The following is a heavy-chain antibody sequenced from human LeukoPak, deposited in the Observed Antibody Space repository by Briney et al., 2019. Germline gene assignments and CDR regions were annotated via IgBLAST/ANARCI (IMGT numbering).Heavy chain of an antibody. Sequence: GSSVKVSCKASGGTFSSYAISWVRQAPGQGLEWMGRIIPILGIANYAQKFQGRVTITADKSTSTAYMELRSLRSDDTAVYYCARDVDYYDSSGYKGTTYYYYGMDVWGQGTTVTVSS. CDR2: IIPILGIA. V-gene: IGHV1-69*04. CDR3: ARDVDYYDSSGYKGTTYYYYGMDV. J-gene: IGHJ6*02. D-gene: IGHD3-22*01. CDR1: GGTFSSYA.